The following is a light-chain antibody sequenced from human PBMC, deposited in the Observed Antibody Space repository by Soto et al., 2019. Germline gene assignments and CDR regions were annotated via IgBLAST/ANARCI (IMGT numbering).Light chain of an antibody. J-gene: IGKJ1*01. CDR1: QSVSSK. CDR2: AAS. V-gene: IGKV3-15*01. Sequence: EIVMTQSPATLSVSPGERSTLSCRASQSVSSKLAWYQQKPGKDPRLLIYAASTGATGVPARSSGSWSGTEFTLTISSLQCEDFAVYYCQQYNNWPWTLGQGTKVDIK. CDR3: QQYNNWPWT.